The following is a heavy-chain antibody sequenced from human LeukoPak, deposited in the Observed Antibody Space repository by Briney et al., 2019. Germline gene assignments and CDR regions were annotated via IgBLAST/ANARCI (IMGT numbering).Heavy chain of an antibody. CDR3: ARARRSPTGARKNYYYYYMDV. CDR2: MNPNSGNT. D-gene: IGHD1-1*01. V-gene: IGHV1-8*01. J-gene: IGHJ6*03. CDR1: GYTFNSFD. Sequence: GASVKVSCKAAGYTFNSFDINWVRQATGQGLEWMGWMNPNSGNTGYAQKFQGRVTMTRNTSISTAYMELSSLRSEDTAVYYCARARRSPTGARKNYYYYYMDVWGKGTTVTVSS.